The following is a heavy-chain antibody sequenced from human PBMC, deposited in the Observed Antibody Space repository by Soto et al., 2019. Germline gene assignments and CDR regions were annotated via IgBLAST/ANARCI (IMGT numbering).Heavy chain of an antibody. Sequence: EVQLLESGGALVQPGGSMRLSCEASGFTYVTYAMSWVRQAPGKGLEWVSGISVDAGMTFYADSVKGRFTISRDNSKNPVYLQMNSLRVEDTAVYYCVKDTVVVITGGDFDYWGQGTLVTVSS. CDR1: GFTYVTYA. V-gene: IGHV3-23*01. D-gene: IGHD3-22*01. CDR3: VKDTVVVITGGDFDY. CDR2: ISVDAGMT. J-gene: IGHJ4*02.